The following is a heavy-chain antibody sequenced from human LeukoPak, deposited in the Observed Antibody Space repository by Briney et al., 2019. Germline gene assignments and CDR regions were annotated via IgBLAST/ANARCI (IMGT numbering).Heavy chain of an antibody. V-gene: IGHV4-39*07. Sequence: SETLSLTCTVSGCSISSSSYYWGWIRQPPGKGLEWIGSIYYSGSTYYNPSLKSRVTISVDTSKNQFSLKLSSVTAADTAVYYCARGLWFGELSAFDIWGQGTMVTVSS. J-gene: IGHJ3*02. CDR2: IYYSGST. D-gene: IGHD3-10*01. CDR1: GCSISSSSYY. CDR3: ARGLWFGELSAFDI.